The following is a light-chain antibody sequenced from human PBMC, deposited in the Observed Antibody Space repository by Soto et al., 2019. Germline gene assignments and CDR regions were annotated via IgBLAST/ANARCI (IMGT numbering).Light chain of an antibody. CDR2: SAS. CDR1: QGIRDE. CDR3: LQDFTYPRT. V-gene: IGKV1-6*01. J-gene: IGKJ1*01. Sequence: AIQMTQSPSSVSASVGDRVTITCRASQGIRDELGWYQQNPGKATQLLLYSASSLQSGVPSRFSGSGSGTDFILTISGLQREDFATYFCLQDFTYPRTFGQGTKV.